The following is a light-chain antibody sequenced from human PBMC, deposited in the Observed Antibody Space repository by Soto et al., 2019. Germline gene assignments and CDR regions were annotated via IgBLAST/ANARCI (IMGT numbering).Light chain of an antibody. J-gene: IGKJ4*01. V-gene: IGKV1-5*03. CDR2: KAS. CDR1: QTIGTW. Sequence: DIQLTQSPSTLSAAVGDSVTITCRASQTIGTWLAWYQQKPAKAPKLLIYKASTLESGVPSRFSGGGSGTEFTLTISSLQADDFATYYCQQYNDLSTFGGGTKVDI. CDR3: QQYNDLST.